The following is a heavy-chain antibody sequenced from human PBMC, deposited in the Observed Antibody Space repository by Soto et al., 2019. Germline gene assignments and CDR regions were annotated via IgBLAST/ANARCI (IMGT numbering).Heavy chain of an antibody. J-gene: IGHJ4*02. CDR2: INHSGST. CDR1: CGSFSSYY. CDR3: ARTSRFDC. D-gene: IGHD6-6*01. Sequence: QVQLQQWGAGLLKPSETLSLTCAVYCGSFSSYYWSWIRQPPGKGLEWIGEINHSGSTNYNPSLKSRVTMSVDTSKNQFSLKLSSVTAADTAVYYCARTSRFDCWGQGNLVTVSS. V-gene: IGHV4-34*01.